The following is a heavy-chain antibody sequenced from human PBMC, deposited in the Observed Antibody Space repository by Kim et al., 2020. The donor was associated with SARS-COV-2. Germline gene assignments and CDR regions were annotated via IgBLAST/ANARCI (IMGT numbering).Heavy chain of an antibody. D-gene: IGHD5-12*01. CDR1: GFTFTASN. J-gene: IGHJ4*02. Sequence: GGSLRLSCAASGFTFTASNIHWVRQASGKGLEWVGRISTKAKSYATAYAASVKGRFTITRDDSKNTAYLQMNSLGAEETAVYYCTSLTSSGETYWGEGT. V-gene: IGHV3-73*01. CDR2: ISTKAKSYAT. CDR3: TSLTSSGETY.